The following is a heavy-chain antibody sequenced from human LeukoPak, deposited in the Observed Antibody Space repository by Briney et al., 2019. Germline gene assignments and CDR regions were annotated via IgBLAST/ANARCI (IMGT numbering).Heavy chain of an antibody. V-gene: IGHV4-31*03. Sequence: PSETLSLTCTVSGGSISSGGYYWSWIRQHPGKGLEWIGYIYYSGSTYSNPSLKSRVTISVDTSKNQFSLKLSSVTAADTAVYYCARLYSSGWYGSDYWGQGTLVTVSS. D-gene: IGHD6-19*01. J-gene: IGHJ4*02. CDR2: IYYSGST. CDR1: GGSISSGGYY. CDR3: ARLYSSGWYGSDY.